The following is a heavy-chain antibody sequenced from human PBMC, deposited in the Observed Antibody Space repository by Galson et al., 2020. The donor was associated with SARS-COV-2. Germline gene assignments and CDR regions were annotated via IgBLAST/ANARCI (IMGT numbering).Heavy chain of an antibody. CDR2: IDWDDDK. J-gene: IGHJ4*02. V-gene: IGHV2-70*01. CDR3: ARTQRSLLTGYYYFDP. CDR1: GFSLSTSGMC. D-gene: IGHD3-9*01. Sequence: SGPTLVKPTQTLTLTCTFSGFSLSTSGMCVSWIRQPPGQALEWLALIDWDDDKYYSTSLKTRLTISKDTSKNQVVLTMTNMDPVDTATYYCARTQRSLLTGYYYFDPWGQGTLVTVSS.